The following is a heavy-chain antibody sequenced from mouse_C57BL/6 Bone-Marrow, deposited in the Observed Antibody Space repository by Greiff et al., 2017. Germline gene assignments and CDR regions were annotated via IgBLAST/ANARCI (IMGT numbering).Heavy chain of an antibody. J-gene: IGHJ3*01. Sequence: QVHVTQSGAELARPGASVKLSCKASGYTFTSYGISWVKQRTGQGLEWIGEIYPRSGNTYYNEKFKGKATLTADKSSSTAYMDLSSLPSTASTVFFCARSRYYYSSPWFAYWGQGTLVTVSA. CDR2: IYPRSGNT. V-gene: IGHV1-81*01. CDR1: GYTFTSYG. CDR3: ARSRYYYSSPWFAY. D-gene: IGHD1-1*01.